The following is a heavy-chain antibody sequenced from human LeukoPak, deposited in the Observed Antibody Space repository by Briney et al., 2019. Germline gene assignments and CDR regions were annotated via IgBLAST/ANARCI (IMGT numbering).Heavy chain of an antibody. CDR2: IYPGDSDT. D-gene: IGHD5-18*01. CDR1: GYSFTNYW. CDR3: ARPVDPGRYSYGLIPFEY. J-gene: IGHJ4*02. V-gene: IGHV5-51*01. Sequence: KAGESLKISCKGSGYSFTNYWIGWVRQMPGKGLEWMGIIYPGDSDTRYSPSFQGQVTISVDKSISTAYLQWSSLKASDTAMYYCARPVDPGRYSYGLIPFEYWGQGTLVTVSS.